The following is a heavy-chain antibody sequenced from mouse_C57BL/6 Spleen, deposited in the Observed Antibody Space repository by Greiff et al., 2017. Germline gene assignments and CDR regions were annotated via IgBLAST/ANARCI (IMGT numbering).Heavy chain of an antibody. J-gene: IGHJ1*03. CDR1: GFTFSSYA. V-gene: IGHV5-4*01. CDR2: ISDGGRYT. Sequence: EVQLVESGGGLVKPGGSLKLSCAASGFTFSSYAMSWVRQTPEKRLEWVATISDGGRYTYYPDNVKGRVTISRDNAKNNLYLQMSHLKSEDTAMYYCAREEYFDVWGTGTTVTVSS. CDR3: AREEYFDV.